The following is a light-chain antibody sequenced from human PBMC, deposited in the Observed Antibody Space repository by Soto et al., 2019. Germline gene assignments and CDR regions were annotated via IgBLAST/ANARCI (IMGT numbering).Light chain of an antibody. CDR2: GAS. J-gene: IGKJ1*01. CDR1: QSISTSQ. Sequence: EIVLTQSPGTLSLSPGERATLFCRASQSISTSQLAWYQQKPGQAPRLLIGASTRATGIPDRFSDSGSGTDLTLTISRLEPEDFAVYYCQQFAASPRTFGKGTKVDI. V-gene: IGKV3-20*01. CDR3: QQFAASPRT.